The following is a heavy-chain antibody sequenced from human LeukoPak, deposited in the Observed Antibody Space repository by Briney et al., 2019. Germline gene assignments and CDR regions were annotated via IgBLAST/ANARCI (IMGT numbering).Heavy chain of an antibody. J-gene: IGHJ5*02. D-gene: IGHD6-13*01. Sequence: PSETLSLTCTVSGGSISSGSYYWSWIRQPAGKGLEWIGRIYTSGSTNYNPSLKSRVTISVDTSKNQFSLKLSSVTAADTAVYYCARDRDSSSWYENLFDPWGQGTLVTVSS. CDR3: ARDRDSSSWYENLFDP. CDR1: GGSISSGSYY. V-gene: IGHV4-61*02. CDR2: IYTSGST.